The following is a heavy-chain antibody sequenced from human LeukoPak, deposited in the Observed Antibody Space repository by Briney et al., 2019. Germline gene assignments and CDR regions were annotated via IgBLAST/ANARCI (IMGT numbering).Heavy chain of an antibody. CDR1: GASVTDYY. D-gene: IGHD7-27*01. V-gene: IGHV4-59*02. CDR2: IHHSGNS. Sequence: SETLSLTCTVSGASVTDYYWSWIRQSLWKGLEWISYIHHSGNSDYNPSLRSRVTTSLDTSKNQFSLNLISVTAADTAVYYCTRGHWGLQSWSQGTLVTVSS. J-gene: IGHJ5*02. CDR3: TRGHWGLQS.